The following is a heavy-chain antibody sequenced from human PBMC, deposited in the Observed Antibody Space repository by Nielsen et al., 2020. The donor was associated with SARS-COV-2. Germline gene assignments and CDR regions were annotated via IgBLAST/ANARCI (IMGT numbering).Heavy chain of an antibody. CDR3: ARLTRGYSYGSRYYYYYGMDV. Sequence: KVSCKGSGYSFTSYWISWVRQMPGKGLEWMGRIDPSDSYTNYSPSFQGHVTISADKSISTAYLQWSSLKASDTAMYYCARLTRGYSYGSRYYYYYGMDVWGQGTTVTVSS. J-gene: IGHJ6*02. D-gene: IGHD5-18*01. CDR2: IDPSDSYT. V-gene: IGHV5-10-1*01. CDR1: GYSFTSYW.